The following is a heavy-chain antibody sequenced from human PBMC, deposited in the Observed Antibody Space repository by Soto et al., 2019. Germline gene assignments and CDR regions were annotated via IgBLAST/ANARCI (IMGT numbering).Heavy chain of an antibody. J-gene: IGHJ6*02. D-gene: IGHD6-19*01. CDR1: GYTFTGYY. V-gene: IGHV1-2*02. Sequence: ASVEVSCKASGYTFTGYYMHWVRQAPGQGLEWMGWINPNSGGTNYAQKFQGRVTMTRDTSISTAYMELSRLRSDDTAVYYCARDLGSVELYYYYGMDVWGQGTTVTVSS. CDR3: ARDLGSVELYYYYGMDV. CDR2: INPNSGGT.